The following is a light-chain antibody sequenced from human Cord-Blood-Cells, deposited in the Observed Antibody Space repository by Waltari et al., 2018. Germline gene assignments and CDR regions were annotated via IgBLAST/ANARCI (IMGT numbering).Light chain of an antibody. CDR1: SSDVGGYNY. CDR3: CSYAGSYTLV. CDR2: DVS. V-gene: IGLV2-11*01. Sequence: QSALTQPRSVSGSPGQSVTISCTGTSSDVGGYNYVSWYQQHPGKAPKRMIYDVSKRASGVPDRFSGSKSGHTASLTISGLQAEDEADYYCCSYAGSYTLVFGGGTKLTVL. J-gene: IGLJ2*01.